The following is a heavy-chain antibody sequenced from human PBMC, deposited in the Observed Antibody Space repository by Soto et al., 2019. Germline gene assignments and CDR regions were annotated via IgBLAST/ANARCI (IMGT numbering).Heavy chain of an antibody. CDR3: VRGSSGWYDP. Sequence: QVQLVQSGAEVKKPGASVKVSCKASGYTFTSYDINWVRQATGQGLEWMGWMIPNSGSTVYAQKFQXXVXMXKNTSISTAYMELSSLTSEDTAVYYCVRGSSGWYDPWGQGTLVIVSS. J-gene: IGHJ5*02. CDR1: GYTFTSYD. V-gene: IGHV1-8*01. CDR2: MIPNSGST. D-gene: IGHD3-22*01.